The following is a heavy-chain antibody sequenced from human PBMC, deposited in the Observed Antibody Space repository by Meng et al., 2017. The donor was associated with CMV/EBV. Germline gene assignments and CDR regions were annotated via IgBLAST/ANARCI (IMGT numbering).Heavy chain of an antibody. J-gene: IGHJ6*02. Sequence: SCAASGFTFSSYAMSWVRQAPGKGLEWVSVIYSGGSSTYYADSVKGRSTISRDNSKNTLYLQMNSLRAEDTAVYYCAKFSQGSGSYYRRNYYYGMDVWGQGTTVTVSS. CDR2: IYSGGSST. CDR1: GFTFSSYA. CDR3: AKFSQGSGSYYRRNYYYGMDV. D-gene: IGHD3-10*01. V-gene: IGHV3-23*03.